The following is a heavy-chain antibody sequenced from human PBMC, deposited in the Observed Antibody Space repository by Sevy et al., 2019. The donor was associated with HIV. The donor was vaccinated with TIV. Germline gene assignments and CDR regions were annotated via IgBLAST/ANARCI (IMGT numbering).Heavy chain of an antibody. Sequence: SETLSLTCTVSGGSISSSSYYWGWIRQPPGKGLEWIGSIYYSGSTYYNPSLKSRGTISVDTSKNQFSLKLSSVTAADTAVYYWASLSTPGGYCSSTSCFPGDYWGQGTLVTVSS. CDR2: IYYSGST. D-gene: IGHD2-2*01. J-gene: IGHJ4*02. CDR1: GGSISSSSYY. V-gene: IGHV4-39*01. CDR3: ASLSTPGGYCSSTSCFPGDY.